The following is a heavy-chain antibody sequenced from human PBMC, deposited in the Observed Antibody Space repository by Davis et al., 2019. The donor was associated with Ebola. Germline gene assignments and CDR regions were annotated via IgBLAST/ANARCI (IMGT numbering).Heavy chain of an antibody. V-gene: IGHV3-11*01. CDR1: GFNFSDHY. J-gene: IGHJ6*04. Sequence: GESLKISCEASGFNFSDHYMSWIRQAPGKGLEWISYISTSNSGSTPYYADSVKGRFIISRDNAKSSVYLQMNSLRAEDTAVYYCARVTIPDVWGKGTTVTVSS. CDR3: ARVTIPDV. CDR2: ISTSNSGSTP.